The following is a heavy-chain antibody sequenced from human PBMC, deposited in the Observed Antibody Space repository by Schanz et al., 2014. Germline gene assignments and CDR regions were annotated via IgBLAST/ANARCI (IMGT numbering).Heavy chain of an antibody. D-gene: IGHD4-17*01. CDR3: AKDPHKDYGGKPQPFDI. Sequence: QVQLVESGGDGVQPGRSLRLSCAASEFTFSSDGMHWVRQAPGKGMEWVAVMWYDGNNKNYAGPMKGRFTISRDNSKNTPYLQKNSLRAEETALYYCAKDPHKDYGGKPQPFDIWGQGTMVTVSS. V-gene: IGHV3-33*06. CDR2: MWYDGNNK. CDR1: EFTFSSDG. J-gene: IGHJ3*02.